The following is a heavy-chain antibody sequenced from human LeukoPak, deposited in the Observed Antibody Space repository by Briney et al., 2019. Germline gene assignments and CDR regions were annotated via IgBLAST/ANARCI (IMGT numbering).Heavy chain of an antibody. CDR3: ARSTPSYGDYDVTFGNWFDP. V-gene: IGHV3-21*01. Sequence: GGSLRLSCAASGFTFSSYSMNWVRQAPGKGLEWVSSISSSSSYIYYADSVKGRFTISRDNAKNSLYLQMNSLRAEDTAVYYCARSTPSYGDYDVTFGNWFDPWGQGTLVTVSS. D-gene: IGHD4-17*01. CDR2: ISSSSSYI. J-gene: IGHJ5*02. CDR1: GFTFSSYS.